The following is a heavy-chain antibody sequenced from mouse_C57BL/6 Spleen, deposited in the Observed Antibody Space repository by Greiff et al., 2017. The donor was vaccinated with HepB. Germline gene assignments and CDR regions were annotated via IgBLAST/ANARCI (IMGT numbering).Heavy chain of an antibody. CDR2: ISSGSSTI. J-gene: IGHJ3*01. D-gene: IGHD1-1*01. CDR1: GFTFSDYG. CDR3: SRAYYYGSSWFAY. Sequence: DVKLVESGGGLVKPGGSLKLSCAASGFTFSDYGMHWVRQAPGKGLEWVAYISSGSSTIYYADTVKGRFTITRDNAKTTLFLQMTSLRSEDTAMYYCSRAYYYGSSWFAYWGQGTLVTVSA. V-gene: IGHV5-17*01.